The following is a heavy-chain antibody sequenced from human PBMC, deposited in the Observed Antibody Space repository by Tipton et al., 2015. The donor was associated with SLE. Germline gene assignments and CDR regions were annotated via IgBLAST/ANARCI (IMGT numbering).Heavy chain of an antibody. CDR3: ARDSNFNSGYAFDI. J-gene: IGHJ3*02. V-gene: IGHV4-59*01. CDR1: GGSLSSYY. D-gene: IGHD3-22*01. Sequence: TLSLTCTVSGGSLSSYYWSWIRQPPGKGLEWIGQIYYSGSTSYDPSLQSRVSISLDTSKNQFSLNLSSVTAADTAVYYCARDSNFNSGYAFDIWGQGTKVTVSS. CDR2: IYYSGST.